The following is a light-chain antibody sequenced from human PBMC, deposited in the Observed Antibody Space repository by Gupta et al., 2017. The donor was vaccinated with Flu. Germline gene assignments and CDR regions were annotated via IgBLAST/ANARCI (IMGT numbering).Light chain of an antibody. J-gene: IGKJ3*01. V-gene: IGKV3-20*01. CDR1: QSVSSSY. Sequence: GEGATLSCRASQSVSSSYIAWYQQKPGQAPRLLIYGASSRATGIPDRFSGSGSGTDFTLTISRLEPEDFAVYYCQQYGNSPRFTFGPGTKVDIK. CDR2: GAS. CDR3: QQYGNSPRFT.